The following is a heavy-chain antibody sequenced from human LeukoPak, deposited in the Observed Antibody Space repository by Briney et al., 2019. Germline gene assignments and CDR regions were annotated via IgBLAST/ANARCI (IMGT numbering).Heavy chain of an antibody. Sequence: GGSLRLSCAASGFTVSSNYMSWVRQAPGKGLEWVSSIGVSGGNTYYADSVKGRFTISRDNSKNTLFLQMNTLRAEDTAIYYCSKRSGAGGDFGSFEYWGQGTLVTVSS. CDR2: IGVSGGNT. CDR1: GFTVSSNY. D-gene: IGHD1-14*01. J-gene: IGHJ4*02. V-gene: IGHV3-23*01. CDR3: SKRSGAGGDFGSFEY.